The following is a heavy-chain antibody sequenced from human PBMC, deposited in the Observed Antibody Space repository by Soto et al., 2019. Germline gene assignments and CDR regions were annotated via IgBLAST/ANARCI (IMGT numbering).Heavy chain of an antibody. Sequence: GVCLRISCAASVFTVSSYCMHWVRQAPGKGLEWVAVISYDGSNKYYADSVKGRFTISRDNSKNTLYLQMNSLRAEDTAVYYCAKDRLVGYCSGGSCYYYGMDVWGQGTTVTVSS. CDR2: ISYDGSNK. CDR3: AKDRLVGYCSGGSCYYYGMDV. J-gene: IGHJ6*02. V-gene: IGHV3-30*18. CDR1: VFTVSSYC. D-gene: IGHD2-15*01.